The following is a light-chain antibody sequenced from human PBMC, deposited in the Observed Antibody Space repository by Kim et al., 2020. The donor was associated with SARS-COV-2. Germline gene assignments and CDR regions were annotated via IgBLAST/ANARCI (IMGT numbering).Light chain of an antibody. Sequence: EIVSTQSPATLSLSPGESATLSCRASQTVRTSFAWYQQQPGQAPRLLIYDTSNRATGIPSKFSGSGSGTDFTLTISSLEPADSAVYYYEQRANWLFGEGTKLEI. CDR3: EQRANWL. CDR1: QTVRTS. CDR2: DTS. V-gene: IGKV3-11*01. J-gene: IGKJ2*01.